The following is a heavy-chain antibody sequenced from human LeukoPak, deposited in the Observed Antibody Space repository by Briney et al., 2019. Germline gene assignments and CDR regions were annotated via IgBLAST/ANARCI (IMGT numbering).Heavy chain of an antibody. CDR3: ARLIAAPGGYYFDY. J-gene: IGHJ4*02. V-gene: IGHV4-59*12. Sequence: SETLSLTCYVSGGPIGSYYWSWIRQPPGKRLEVIGYFSNSEGTKNNPSLKSRVTMSVDTSKNQFSLKLSSVTAADTAVYYCARLIAAPGGYYFDYWGQGTLVTVSS. D-gene: IGHD6-6*01. CDR1: GGPIGSYY. CDR2: FSNSEGT.